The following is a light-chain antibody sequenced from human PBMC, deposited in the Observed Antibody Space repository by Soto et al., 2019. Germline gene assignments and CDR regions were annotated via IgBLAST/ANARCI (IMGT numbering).Light chain of an antibody. J-gene: IGKJ3*01. CDR1: QSISSW. V-gene: IGKV1-5*03. Sequence: DIQMTQSPSTLSASVGDRVTITCRASQSISSWLAWYQQKPGKAPKLLIYKASSLESGVPSRFSGCGSGTEFTLTISSLQPDDFATYYCQQYNSYSVTFGPGTKVDIK. CDR2: KAS. CDR3: QQYNSYSVT.